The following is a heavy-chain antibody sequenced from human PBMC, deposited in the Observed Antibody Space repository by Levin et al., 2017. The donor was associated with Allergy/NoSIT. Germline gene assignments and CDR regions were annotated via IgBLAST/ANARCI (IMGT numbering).Heavy chain of an antibody. Sequence: SETLSLTCTVSGGSISSYYWSWIRQPPGKGLEWIGYIYYSGSTNYNPSLKSRVTISVDTSKNQFSLKLSSVTAADTAVYYCARGGGGGTILGLDYWGQGTLVTVSS. CDR3: ARGGGGGTILGLDY. D-gene: IGHD1-1*01. V-gene: IGHV4-59*01. J-gene: IGHJ4*02. CDR2: IYYSGST. CDR1: GGSISSYY.